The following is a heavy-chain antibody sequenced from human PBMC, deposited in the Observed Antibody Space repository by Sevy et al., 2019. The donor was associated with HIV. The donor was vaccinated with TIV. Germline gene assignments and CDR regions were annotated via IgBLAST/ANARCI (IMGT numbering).Heavy chain of an antibody. D-gene: IGHD1-26*01. CDR2: ISSSSSYI. V-gene: IGHV3-21*01. CDR3: ARAFGCELLTGYIYDYYYYGMDV. CDR1: GFTFSSYS. Sequence: GGSLRLSCAASGFTFSSYSMNWVRQAPGKGLEWVSSISSSSSYIYYADSVKGRFTISRDNAKNSLYLQMNSLTAEDTAVYYCARAFGCELLTGYIYDYYYYGMDVWGQGTTVTVSS. J-gene: IGHJ6*02.